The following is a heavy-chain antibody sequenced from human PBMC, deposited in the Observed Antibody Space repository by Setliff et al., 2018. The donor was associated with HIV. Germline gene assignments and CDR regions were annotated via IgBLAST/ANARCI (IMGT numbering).Heavy chain of an antibody. D-gene: IGHD4-17*01. CDR2: ISPNTGDT. V-gene: IGHV1-2*02. CDR1: GYTFTVYF. J-gene: IGHJ3*02. Sequence: RASVKVSCKFAGYTFTVYFLQWVRQAPRQGLEWIGWISPNTGDTGIALKFQGRVTMTRDTSTSTTYLELDRQTYDDTAVYYCARFYGDYHAFDIWGHGTMVTVSS. CDR3: ARFYGDYHAFDI.